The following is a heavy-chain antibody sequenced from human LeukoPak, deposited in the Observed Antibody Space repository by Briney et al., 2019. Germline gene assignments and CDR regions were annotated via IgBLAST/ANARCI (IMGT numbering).Heavy chain of an antibody. CDR2: IYYSGST. Sequence: SETLSLTCTVSGRSISSSYWSWIRQPPGKGLEWIGYIYYSGSTNYNPSLKSRVTISVDTSKNQFSLKLNSVTAADTAVYYCARQGPLTTAVTTRTNPFDYWGQGTLVTVSS. CDR1: GRSISSSY. CDR3: ARQGPLTTAVTTRTNPFDY. V-gene: IGHV4-59*08. D-gene: IGHD4-11*01. J-gene: IGHJ4*02.